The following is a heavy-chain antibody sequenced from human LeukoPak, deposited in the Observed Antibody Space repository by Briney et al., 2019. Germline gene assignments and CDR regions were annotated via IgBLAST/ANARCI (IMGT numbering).Heavy chain of an antibody. CDR3: ARDTMAWLVTNGYYFDY. CDR2: ISSSGNTI. CDR1: GFTFSSYE. J-gene: IGHJ4*02. Sequence: PGGSLRLSCAASGFTFSSYEMNWVRQAPGKGLEWVSYISSSGNTIYYADSVKGRFTISRDNAKNSLYLQMNSLRAEDTAVYYCARDTMAWLVTNGYYFDYWGQGTLVTVSS. V-gene: IGHV3-48*03. D-gene: IGHD3-9*01.